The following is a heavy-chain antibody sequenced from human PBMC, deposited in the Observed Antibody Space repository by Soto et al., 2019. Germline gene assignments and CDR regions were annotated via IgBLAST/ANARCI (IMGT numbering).Heavy chain of an antibody. Sequence: QVQLVQSGAEVKKPGASVKVSCKASGYTFTGYYMHWVRQAPGQGLEWMGWINPNSGGTNYAQKLQSRVTMTRETSISTAYMELSRLRSDDTAVYYCARMSPYCSGGSCYDVAGWFDPWGQGTLVTVSS. J-gene: IGHJ5*02. D-gene: IGHD2-15*01. CDR3: ARMSPYCSGGSCYDVAGWFDP. CDR2: INPNSGGT. V-gene: IGHV1-2*02. CDR1: GYTFTGYY.